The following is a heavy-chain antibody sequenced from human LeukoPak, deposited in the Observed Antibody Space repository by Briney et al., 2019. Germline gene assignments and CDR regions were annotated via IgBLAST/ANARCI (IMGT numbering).Heavy chain of an antibody. J-gene: IGHJ4*02. CDR3: ARDRSGSYCIDY. Sequence: GSLRLSCAASGFSFSNHAMHWVRQAPGKGLEWVALTWHGGSNENYADSVKGRFTMSSDISKNTLYLQMNSLRVEDTAVYYCARDRSGSYCIDYWGQGTLVTVSS. D-gene: IGHD3-10*01. V-gene: IGHV3-30*04. CDR2: TWHGGSNE. CDR1: GFSFSNHA.